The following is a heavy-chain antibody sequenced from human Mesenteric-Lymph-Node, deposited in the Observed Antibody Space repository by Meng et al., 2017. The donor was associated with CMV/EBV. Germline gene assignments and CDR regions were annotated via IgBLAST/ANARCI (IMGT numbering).Heavy chain of an antibody. CDR1: GYTFTSYD. V-gene: IGHV1-2*02. CDR3: ARGGVVVPGAMGDYYGMDV. J-gene: IGHJ6*02. CDR2: INPNSGGT. D-gene: IGHD2-2*01. Sequence: ASVKVSCKASGYTFTSYDINWVRQAPGQGLEWMGWINPNSGGTNYAQKFQGRVTMTRDTSINTAYMELSRLRSDDTAVYYCARGGVVVPGAMGDYYGMDVGGQG.